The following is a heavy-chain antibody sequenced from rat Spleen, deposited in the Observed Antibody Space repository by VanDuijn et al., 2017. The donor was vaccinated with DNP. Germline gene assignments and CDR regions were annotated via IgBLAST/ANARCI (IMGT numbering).Heavy chain of an antibody. CDR1: GFTFSDYY. V-gene: IGHV5-29*01. CDR3: ARHRTISPHYYDMDV. J-gene: IGHJ4*01. CDR2: ISYGGSST. D-gene: IGHD3-8*01. Sequence: EVQLVESDGGSVQPGRSLKVSCAASGFTFSDYYMAWVRQVPTKGLEWVATISYGGSSTYYRDSVKGRFTISRDDEKTSLHLQMDSLRSEDTATYYCARHRTISPHYYDMDVWGQGASVTVSS.